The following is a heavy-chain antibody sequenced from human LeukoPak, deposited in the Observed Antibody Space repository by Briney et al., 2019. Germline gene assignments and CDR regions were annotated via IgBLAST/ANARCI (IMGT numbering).Heavy chain of an antibody. Sequence: PSETLSLTCTVSGGSISSGSYYWSWIRQPAGQGLEWIGRIHSSGSTDYKPSLKSRVTISLDTSKNQFSLKLSSVTDTDTAVYHCARAPGDYYDGSTYSTPPWFDPWGQGTLVTVSS. J-gene: IGHJ5*02. V-gene: IGHV4-61*02. CDR3: ARAPGDYYDGSTYSTPPWFDP. D-gene: IGHD3-22*01. CDR2: IHSSGST. CDR1: GGSISSGSYY.